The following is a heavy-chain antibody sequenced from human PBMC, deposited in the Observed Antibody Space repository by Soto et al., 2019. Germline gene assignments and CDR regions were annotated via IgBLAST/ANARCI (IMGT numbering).Heavy chain of an antibody. CDR3: ARGDYDFWSGFDY. D-gene: IGHD3-3*01. J-gene: IGHJ4*02. CDR1: GFTFSSYS. CDR2: IYSGGGT. Sequence: GGSLRLSCAASGFTFSSYSMSWVRQAPGKGLEWVSVIYSGGGTYYADSVKGRFTISRHNSKNTLYLQMNSLRAEDTAVYYCARGDYDFWSGFDYWGQGTLVTVSS. V-gene: IGHV3-53*04.